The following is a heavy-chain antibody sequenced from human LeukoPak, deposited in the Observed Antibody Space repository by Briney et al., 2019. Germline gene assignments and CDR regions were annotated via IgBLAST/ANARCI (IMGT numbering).Heavy chain of an antibody. V-gene: IGHV3-23*01. J-gene: IGHJ5*02. CDR2: ISGSGGST. Sequence: GGSLRLSCAASGFTFSSYAMSWVRKAPGKGLESVSAISGSGGSTYYADSVKGRFTISRDNSKNTLYLQMNSLRAEDTAVYYCARLYLIVVVVAATNWFDPWGQGTLVTVSS. CDR1: GFTFSSYA. D-gene: IGHD2-15*01. CDR3: ARLYLIVVVVAATNWFDP.